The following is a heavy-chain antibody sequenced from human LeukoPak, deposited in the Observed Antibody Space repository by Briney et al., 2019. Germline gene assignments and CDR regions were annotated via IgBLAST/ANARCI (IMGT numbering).Heavy chain of an antibody. CDR1: GGSFSGYY. V-gene: IGHV4-34*01. J-gene: IGHJ4*02. D-gene: IGHD4-17*01. Sequence: PSETLSLTCAASGGSFSGYYWSWIRQPPGKGLEWIGEINHSGSTNYNPSLKSRVIISVDTSNNQFSLKLSSVTAEDTTVYYCARGGRYGDYGIDYWGQGTLVTVSS. CDR3: ARGGRYGDYGIDY. CDR2: INHSGST.